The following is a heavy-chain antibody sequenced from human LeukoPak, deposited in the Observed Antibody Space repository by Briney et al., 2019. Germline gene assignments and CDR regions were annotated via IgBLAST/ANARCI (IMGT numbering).Heavy chain of an antibody. D-gene: IGHD3-10*01. Sequence: GGSLRLSCAASGFTISKFLISWVRHAPGKGLELVASIDQDERTIRDVNSVRGRFTISRDNAKNSLYLQMSSLRAEDTGVYYCARDYVPYYGSGSYIEAQLNWFDPWGQGTLVTVSS. CDR3: ARDYVPYYGSGSYIEAQLNWFDP. CDR1: GFTISKFL. CDR2: IDQDERTI. V-gene: IGHV3-7*01. J-gene: IGHJ5*02.